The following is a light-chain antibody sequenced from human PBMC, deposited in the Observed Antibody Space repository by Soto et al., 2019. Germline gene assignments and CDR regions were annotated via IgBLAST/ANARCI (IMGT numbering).Light chain of an antibody. CDR2: WAS. J-gene: IGKJ1*01. Sequence: DIVMTQSPDSLAVSLGERATINCKSSQSVLYSSNNKNSVAWYQQKPGQPPQLLIYWASTRESGVPDRFSGSESGTDFTLTISSLQAEDVEVYYFQQYYNTRWTFGQGTKVDI. CDR3: QQYYNTRWT. CDR1: QSVLYSSNNKNS. V-gene: IGKV4-1*01.